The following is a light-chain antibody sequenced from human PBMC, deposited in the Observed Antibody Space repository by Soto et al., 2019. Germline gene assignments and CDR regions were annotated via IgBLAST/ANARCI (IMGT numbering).Light chain of an antibody. CDR2: KIS. J-gene: IGKJ1*01. CDR3: MQGIQLRWT. CDR1: QSLVHRSGNTY. Sequence: DIVMTQTPLLSPVTVGQPASISCRSSQSLVHRSGNTYLSWLQQRPGQPPRLLIYKISNRFSGVPDRFSGSWAGTDVTLKISRVEADDVGVYYCMQGIQLRWTFGLGTKVEV. V-gene: IGKV2-24*01.